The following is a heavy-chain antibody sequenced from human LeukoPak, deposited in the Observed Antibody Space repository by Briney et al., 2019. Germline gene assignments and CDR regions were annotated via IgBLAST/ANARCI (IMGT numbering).Heavy chain of an antibody. CDR2: ISSDGSKE. CDR1: GFAFDAFG. D-gene: IGHD2-8*01. Sequence: QPGGSLRLSCAASGFAFDAFGIHWVRQAPGKGLEWVAVISSDGSKEYYGDSVKGRFTISRDNSKNMLYLQMNSLRAEDSGVYYCSKSGGYCTDGICYHFDYWGQGTLVTVSS. CDR3: SKSGGYCTDGICYHFDY. V-gene: IGHV3-30*18. J-gene: IGHJ4*02.